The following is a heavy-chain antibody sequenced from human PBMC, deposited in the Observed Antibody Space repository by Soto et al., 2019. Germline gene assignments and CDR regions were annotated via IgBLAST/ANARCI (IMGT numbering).Heavy chain of an antibody. J-gene: IGHJ4*02. CDR1: GYTFTSYD. V-gene: IGHV1-8*01. CDR3: ARTLYGDNVDY. Sequence: QVQLVQSGAEVKKPGASVKVSCKASGYTFTSYDINWVRQATGQGLEWMGWMNPNSGNTGYAQKFQGRXTXTXHTSISTADRELSSLRSEDTAVYYCARTLYGDNVDYWGQGTLVTVSS. D-gene: IGHD4-17*01. CDR2: MNPNSGNT.